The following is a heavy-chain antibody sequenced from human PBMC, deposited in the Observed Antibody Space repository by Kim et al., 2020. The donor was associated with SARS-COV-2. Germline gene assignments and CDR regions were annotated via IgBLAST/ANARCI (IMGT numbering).Heavy chain of an antibody. Sequence: GGSLRLSCVASGFTFSTSPMGWVRQAPGKGLEWVSRISWDGTRTYYADSVKGRVIMSSDKSKNMLYLHMNSLRVEDTAVYYCAKGVINSGFDYWGQGTQVTVSS. CDR1: GFTFSTSP. D-gene: IGHD1-26*01. V-gene: IGHV3-23*01. J-gene: IGHJ4*02. CDR2: ISWDGTRT. CDR3: AKGVINSGFDY.